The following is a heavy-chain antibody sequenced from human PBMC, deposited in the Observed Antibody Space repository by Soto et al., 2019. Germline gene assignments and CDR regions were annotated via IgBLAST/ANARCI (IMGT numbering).Heavy chain of an antibody. J-gene: IGHJ4*02. CDR2: ISGSSTYI. V-gene: IGHV3-21*04. CDR3: ARGDGTGLYNSGWSPRY. D-gene: IGHD6-19*01. Sequence: EVQLVESGGGLVKPGESLRVSCAASGFTFSYYRLHWVRQAPGKGLEWVSSISGSSTYIYYADRVKGRFTISRYKAKNSLDLRMDSLRAEDTAVYYCARGDGTGLYNSGWSPRYWGQGTLVTVSS. CDR1: GFTFSYYR.